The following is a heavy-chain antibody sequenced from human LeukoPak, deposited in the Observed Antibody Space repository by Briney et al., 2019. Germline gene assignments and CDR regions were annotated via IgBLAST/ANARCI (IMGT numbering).Heavy chain of an antibody. J-gene: IGHJ3*02. Sequence: SETLSLTCTVSGGSLSSYYWSWIRQPPGKGLEWIGYIYYSGSTNYNPSLKSRVTISVDTSKNHFSLKLSSVTAADTAVYYCARRAIRFRGAFDIWGQGTMVTVSS. V-gene: IGHV4-59*08. D-gene: IGHD3-3*01. CDR1: GGSLSSYY. CDR2: IYYSGST. CDR3: ARRAIRFRGAFDI.